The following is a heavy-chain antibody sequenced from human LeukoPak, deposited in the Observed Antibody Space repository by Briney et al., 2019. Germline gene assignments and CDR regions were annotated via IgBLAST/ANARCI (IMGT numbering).Heavy chain of an antibody. CDR2: ISSNGDNT. J-gene: IGHJ4*02. Sequence: GGSLRLSCSVSGFTFSTYVMHWVRQAPGKGLEYVSAISSNGDNTYYADSVKGRLTISRDNSKNTLYLQMSSLRADDTAVYYCVRGMGYWGQGTLVTVSS. D-gene: IGHD5-24*01. CDR3: VRGMGY. CDR1: GFTFSTYV. V-gene: IGHV3-64D*06.